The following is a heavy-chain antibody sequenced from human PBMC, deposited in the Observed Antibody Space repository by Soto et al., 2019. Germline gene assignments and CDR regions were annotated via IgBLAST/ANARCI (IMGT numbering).Heavy chain of an antibody. Sequence: SVKVSCKASGYTFTSYAMHWVRQAPGQRLEWMGWINAGNGSTKYSQKFQGRVTITRDTSASTAYMELSSLRSEDTAVYYCARYRGGYSYGLLQYYGMDVWGQGTTVTVSS. CDR1: GYTFTSYA. D-gene: IGHD5-18*01. CDR3: ARYRGGYSYGLLQYYGMDV. J-gene: IGHJ6*02. V-gene: IGHV1-3*01. CDR2: INAGNGST.